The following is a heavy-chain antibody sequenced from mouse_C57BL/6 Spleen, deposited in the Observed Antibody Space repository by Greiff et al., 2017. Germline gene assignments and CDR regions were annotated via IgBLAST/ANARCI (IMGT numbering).Heavy chain of an antibody. CDR1: GYAFSSYW. J-gene: IGHJ1*03. V-gene: IGHV1-80*01. Sequence: QVHVKQSGAELVKPGASVKISCKASGYAFSSYWMNWVKQRPGKGLEWIGQIYPGDGDTNYNGQFKGKATSTADTSSSTAYLQLSSLASEDSAVYFCAGWLLKWYFDVWGTGTTVTVSS. D-gene: IGHD2-3*01. CDR2: IYPGDGDT. CDR3: AGWLLKWYFDV.